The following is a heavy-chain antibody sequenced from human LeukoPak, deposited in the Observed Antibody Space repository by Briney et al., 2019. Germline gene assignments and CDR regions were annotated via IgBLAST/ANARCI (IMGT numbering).Heavy chain of an antibody. CDR1: GGSISSGDYY. J-gene: IGHJ4*02. Sequence: SETLSLTCTVFGGSISSGDYYWTWIRQPPGKGLEWIGYIYYTGSTYYNPSLKSRITMSVDTSKKQFSLRLNSVTAADTAMYYCARGPVTMFRGVIGGLDYWGQGTLVIVSS. CDR3: ARGPVTMFRGVIGGLDY. V-gene: IGHV4-30-4*08. D-gene: IGHD3-10*01. CDR2: IYYTGST.